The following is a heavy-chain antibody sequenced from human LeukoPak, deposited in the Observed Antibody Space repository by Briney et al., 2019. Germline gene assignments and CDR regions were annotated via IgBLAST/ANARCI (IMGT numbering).Heavy chain of an antibody. D-gene: IGHD3-10*01. CDR1: GFPINNNY. Sequence: PGGSLRLSCAASGFPINNNYMSWVRQAPGKGLEWVSILHSSTIYYADSVKGRFTISRDDSKNTLYLQMTSLGAEDTAVYYCARCSPGGRYFDFWGQGILVTVSS. V-gene: IGHV3-53*01. CDR3: ARCSPGGRYFDF. J-gene: IGHJ4*02. CDR2: LHSSTI.